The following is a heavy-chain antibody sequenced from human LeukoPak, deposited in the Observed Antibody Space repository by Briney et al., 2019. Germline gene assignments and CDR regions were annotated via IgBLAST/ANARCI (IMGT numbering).Heavy chain of an antibody. D-gene: IGHD4-17*01. J-gene: IGHJ3*02. CDR3: AKVQGPDDYGDYVDAFDI. CDR2: ISGSGGST. V-gene: IGHV3-23*01. CDR1: GFTFSSYA. Sequence: GSLRLSCAASGFTFSSYAMSWVRQAPGKGLEWVSAISGSGGSTYYADSVKGRFTISRDNSKNTLYLQMNSLRAEDTAVYYCAKVQGPDDYGDYVDAFDIWGQGTMVTVSS.